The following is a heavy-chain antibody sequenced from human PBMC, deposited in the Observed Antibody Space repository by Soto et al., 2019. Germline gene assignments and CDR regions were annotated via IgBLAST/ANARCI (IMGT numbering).Heavy chain of an antibody. CDR2: ISGSGRDT. CDR1: GFTFSNYA. J-gene: IGHJ3*02. D-gene: IGHD6-19*01. Sequence: GGSLRLSCEASGFTFSNYAMSWVRQAPGKGLEWVSGISGSGRDTYYADSVKGRLTISRDNAKNTLFLQMNSLRAEDTAVYYCARSVAVAGTGGDDAFDIWGQGTMVTVSS. CDR3: ARSVAVAGTGGDDAFDI. V-gene: IGHV3-23*01.